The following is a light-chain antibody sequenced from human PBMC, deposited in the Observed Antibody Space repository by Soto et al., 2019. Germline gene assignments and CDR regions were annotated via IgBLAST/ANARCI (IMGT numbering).Light chain of an antibody. CDR2: GAS. Sequence: EIVLTQSPGTLSLSPAARATLSGSASQRVSSSYLAWYQQKPGQAPRLLIYGASSRATGIPDRFSGSGSGTDFTLTISRLEPEDFAVYYCQQYGSSPLTFGGGTKVDIK. CDR3: QQYGSSPLT. CDR1: QRVSSSY. V-gene: IGKV3-20*01. J-gene: IGKJ4*01.